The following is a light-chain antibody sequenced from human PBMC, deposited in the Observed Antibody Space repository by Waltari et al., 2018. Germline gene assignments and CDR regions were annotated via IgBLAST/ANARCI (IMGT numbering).Light chain of an antibody. J-gene: IGLJ1*01. V-gene: IGLV2-23*02. CDR3: YSFAGYGIYV. Sequence: QSALTQTASVSVSPGQSITISFTAFNSNVYFLHLVSWYQHHPGRNPRLLIYEISQRPSEISNRFSGSKSGNTASLTISGLQPEDEADYFCYSFAGYGIYVFGSGTQVSVL. CDR1: NSNVYFLHL. CDR2: EIS.